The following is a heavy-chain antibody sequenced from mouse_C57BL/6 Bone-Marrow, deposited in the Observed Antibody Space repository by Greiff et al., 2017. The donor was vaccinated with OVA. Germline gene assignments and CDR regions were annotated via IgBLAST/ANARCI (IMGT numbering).Heavy chain of an antibody. Sequence: QVTLKVSGPGILQSSQTLSLTCSFSGFSLSTSGMGVSWIRQPSGKGLEWLVHIYWDDDKRYNPSLKSRLTISKDTSRNQVFLKITSVDTADTATYSCARSGSYYYGSSYGGYFDVWGTGTTVTVSS. V-gene: IGHV8-12*01. J-gene: IGHJ1*03. CDR3: ARSGSYYYGSSYGGYFDV. CDR1: GFSLSTSGMG. D-gene: IGHD1-1*01. CDR2: IYWDDDK.